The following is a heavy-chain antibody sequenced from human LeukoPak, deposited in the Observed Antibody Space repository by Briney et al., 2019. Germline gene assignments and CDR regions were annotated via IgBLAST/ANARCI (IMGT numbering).Heavy chain of an antibody. D-gene: IGHD3-22*01. CDR2: IIPIFGTA. Sequence: ASVKVSCKASGGTFSSYAISWVRQAPGQGLEWMGGIIPIFGTANYAQKFQGRVTITADESTSTAYMELSSLRSEDTAVYYCARAPKYDSSGYYASEVGYYYYMDVWGKGTTVTVSS. CDR1: GGTFSSYA. CDR3: ARAPKYDSSGYYASEVGYYYYMDV. V-gene: IGHV1-69*01. J-gene: IGHJ6*03.